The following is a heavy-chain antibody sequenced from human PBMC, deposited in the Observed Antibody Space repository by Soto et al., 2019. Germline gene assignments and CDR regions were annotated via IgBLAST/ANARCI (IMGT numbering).Heavy chain of an antibody. CDR2: ISYDGSNK. V-gene: IGHV3-30*18. CDR1: GFTFSSYG. CDR3: AKGSFYCSGGSCATGVDP. D-gene: IGHD2-15*01. Sequence: QVQLVESGGGVVQPGRSLRLSCAASGFTFSSYGMHWVRQAPGKGLEWAAVISYDGSNKYYADSVKGRFTISRDNSKNTLYLQMNSLRAEDTAVYYCAKGSFYCSGGSCATGVDPWGQGTLVTVSS. J-gene: IGHJ5*02.